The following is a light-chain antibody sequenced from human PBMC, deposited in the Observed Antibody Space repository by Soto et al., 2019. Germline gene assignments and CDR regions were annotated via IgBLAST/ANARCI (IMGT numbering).Light chain of an antibody. CDR3: SSYTSSSTLVV. V-gene: IGLV2-14*03. CDR2: DVS. Sequence: QSALTQPASVSGSPGQSITISCTGTSSDVGGYNYVSWYQQHPGKAPKVMIYDVSYRPSGVSNRFSGSKSGNTASLTISGLQVEDEADYYCSSYTSSSTLVVFGGGTKVTFL. CDR1: SSDVGGYNY. J-gene: IGLJ2*01.